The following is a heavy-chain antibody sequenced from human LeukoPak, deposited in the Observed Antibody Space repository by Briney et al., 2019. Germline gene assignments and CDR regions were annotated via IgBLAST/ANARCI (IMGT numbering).Heavy chain of an antibody. D-gene: IGHD2-15*01. CDR1: GYTFTSYY. V-gene: IGHV1-46*01. J-gene: IGHJ6*02. CDR3: ARETLYCSGGSCYYYYGMDV. Sequence: ASVKVSCKASGYTFTSYYMHWVRQAPGQGLEWMGIINPSGGSTSYAQKFQGRVTITADKSTSTAYMELSSLRSEDTAVYYCARETLYCSGGSCYYYYGMDVWGQGTTVTVSS. CDR2: INPSGGST.